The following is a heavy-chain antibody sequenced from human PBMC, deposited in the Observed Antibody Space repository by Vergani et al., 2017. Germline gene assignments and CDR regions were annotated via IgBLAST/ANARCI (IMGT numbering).Heavy chain of an antibody. CDR3: ARAKSPREGEYNWFDP. Sequence: EVQLLESGGGLVQPGGSLRLSCAASGFTFSSYAMSWVRQAPGKGLEWVSAISGSGGSTYYADSVKGRFTISRDNSKNTLYLQMNSLRAEDTAVYYCARAKSPREGEYNWFDPWGQGTLVTVSS. D-gene: IGHD3-16*01. CDR1: GFTFSSYA. V-gene: IGHV3-23*01. J-gene: IGHJ5*02. CDR2: ISGSGGST.